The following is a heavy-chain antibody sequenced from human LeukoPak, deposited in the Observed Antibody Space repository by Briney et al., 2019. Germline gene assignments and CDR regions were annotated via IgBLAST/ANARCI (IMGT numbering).Heavy chain of an antibody. Sequence: ASVKVSCKASGYTFTGYYMHWVRQAPGQGLEWMGWINPNSGGTNYAQKFQGRVTMTRDTSISTAYMELSRLRSDDTAVYYCARDLKPLSGGLSPRWFDPWGQGTLVTVSS. CDR1: GYTFTGYY. CDR2: INPNSGGT. J-gene: IGHJ5*02. V-gene: IGHV1-2*02. D-gene: IGHD3-16*02. CDR3: ARDLKPLSGGLSPRWFDP.